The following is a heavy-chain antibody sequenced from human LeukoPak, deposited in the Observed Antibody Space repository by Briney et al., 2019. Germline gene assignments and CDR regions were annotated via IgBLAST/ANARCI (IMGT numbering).Heavy chain of an antibody. CDR3: ARDTSSSWYSYYYYYMDV. J-gene: IGHJ6*03. CDR2: IYYSGST. Sequence: KPSQTLSLTCTVSGGSISSGDYYWSWIRQPPGKGLEWIGYIYYSGSTYYNPSLKSRVTISVDTSKNQFSLKLSSVTAADTAVYYCARDTSSSWYSYYYYYMDVWGKGTTVTVSS. D-gene: IGHD6-13*01. V-gene: IGHV4-30-4*08. CDR1: GGSISSGDYY.